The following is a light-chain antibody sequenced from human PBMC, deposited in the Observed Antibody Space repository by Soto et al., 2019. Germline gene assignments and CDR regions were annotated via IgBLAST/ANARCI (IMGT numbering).Light chain of an antibody. CDR3: QQYSSYLYS. V-gene: IGKV1-5*01. CDR1: QSISNW. J-gene: IGKJ2*01. Sequence: DIQMTQSPSTLSASVGDRVTITCRASQSISNWLAWYHQKPGKAPKLLIYDASTLETGVPSRFRGSGSGTEFTLTITSLQPDDFATYYCQQYSSYLYSFGQGTKLEIK. CDR2: DAS.